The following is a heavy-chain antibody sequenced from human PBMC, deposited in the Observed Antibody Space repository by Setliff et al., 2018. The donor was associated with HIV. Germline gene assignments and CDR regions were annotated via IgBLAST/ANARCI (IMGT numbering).Heavy chain of an antibody. V-gene: IGHV4-31*03. CDR1: GVSVNNGYY. D-gene: IGHD2-21*02. J-gene: IGHJ4*02. CDR2: VFYRGTV. CDR3: GHQSDVTAVVDY. Sequence: PSETLSLTCSVSGVSVNNGYYWTWIRQRPGQGLEGLGYVFYRGTVSYNPSLKSRLTIVVDKPTNKVSLKLTSVTAADTGTYYCGHQSDVTAVVDYWGQGTQVTVSS.